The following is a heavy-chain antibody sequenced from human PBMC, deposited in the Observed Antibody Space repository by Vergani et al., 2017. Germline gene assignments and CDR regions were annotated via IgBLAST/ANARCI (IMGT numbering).Heavy chain of an antibody. CDR2: IFSSGTT. Sequence: QVQLQESGPGLVKPSQTLSLSCTVSGGSVRTSIGYYWTWIRQPAGKTLEWIGEIFSSGTTNYNPSFKNRVTMSVDTSKNQFSLKLSSVTAADTAMYYCARVQELYDFWSGYRVRYYYYMDVWGKGTTVTVSS. CDR1: GGSVRTSIGYY. J-gene: IGHJ6*03. V-gene: IGHV4-61*02. D-gene: IGHD3-3*01. CDR3: ARVQELYDFWSGYRVRYYYYMDV.